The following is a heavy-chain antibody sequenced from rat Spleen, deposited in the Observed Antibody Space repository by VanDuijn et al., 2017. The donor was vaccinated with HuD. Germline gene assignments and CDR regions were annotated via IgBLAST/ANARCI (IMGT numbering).Heavy chain of an antibody. J-gene: IGHJ2*01. V-gene: IGHV5-20*01. D-gene: IGHD1-11*01. Sequence: EVQLLESDGGLVQPGRSLKLSCAASGFTFSDYYMAWVRQAPTKGLEWIASITNASGRTYYPDSVKGRFTISRDNAKSTLYLQMDSLRSEDTATYYCSRGGATRFDYWGQGVMVTVSS. CDR2: ITNASGRT. CDR1: GFTFSDYY. CDR3: SRGGATRFDY.